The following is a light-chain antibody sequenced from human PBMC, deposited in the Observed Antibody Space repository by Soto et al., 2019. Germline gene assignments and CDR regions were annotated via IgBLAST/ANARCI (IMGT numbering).Light chain of an antibody. Sequence: QSVLTQAPSASGAPGQRVTMSCSGSSSNIGTNTVNWYHQLPGTPPKFLIYDKYRRPSGVPDRFSGSQSGTSASLAISGLQSEDEADYYCASWDCSLNSPVFGRGTKLTVL. CDR2: DKY. CDR3: ASWDCSLNSPV. CDR1: SSNIGTNT. V-gene: IGLV1-44*01. J-gene: IGLJ2*01.